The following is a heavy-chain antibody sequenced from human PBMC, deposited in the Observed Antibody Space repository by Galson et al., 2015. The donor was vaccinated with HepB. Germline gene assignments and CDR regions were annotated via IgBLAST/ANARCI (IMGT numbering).Heavy chain of an antibody. CDR1: GGTFSSYA. D-gene: IGHD7-27*01. CDR2: IIPILGIA. V-gene: IGHV1-69*04. CDR3: ESELGVGAFDI. J-gene: IGHJ3*02. Sequence: SVKVSCKASGGTFSSYAISWVRQAPGQGLEWMGRIIPILGIANYAQKFQGRVTITADKSTSTAYMELSSLRSEDTAVYYCESELGVGAFDIWGQGTMVTVSS.